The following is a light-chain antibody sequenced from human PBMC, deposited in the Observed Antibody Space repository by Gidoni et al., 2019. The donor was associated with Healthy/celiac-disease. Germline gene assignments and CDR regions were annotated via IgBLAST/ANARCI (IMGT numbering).Light chain of an antibody. CDR2: LNSDGSH. V-gene: IGLV4-69*01. Sequence: QLVLTQSPSASPPLRAPVKLTRTLSSCHSSYAIAWHQQQPEKGPRYLMKLNSDGSHSKGDGIPERFSGSSSGAERCLTISSLQSEDEADYYCQTWDTGMQVFGGGTKLTVL. CDR1: SCHSSYA. CDR3: QTWDTGMQV. J-gene: IGLJ3*02.